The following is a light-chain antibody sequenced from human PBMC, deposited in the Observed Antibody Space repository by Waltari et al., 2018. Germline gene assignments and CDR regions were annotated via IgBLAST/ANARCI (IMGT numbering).Light chain of an antibody. V-gene: IGLV1-40*01. CDR2: VNS. CDR3: QSYDSSLSGYV. CDR1: SSNIGAGYD. Sequence: QSVLTQPPSVSGAPGQRVTISCTGSSSNIGAGYDVHWYQQLPGTAPTLLIYVNSILPSGVPYRFSGSKSGTSASLAITGLQADDDADYYCQSYDSSLSGYVFGTGTKVTVL. J-gene: IGLJ1*01.